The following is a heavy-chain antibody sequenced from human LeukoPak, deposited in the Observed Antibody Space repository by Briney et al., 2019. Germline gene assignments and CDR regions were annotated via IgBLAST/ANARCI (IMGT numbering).Heavy chain of an antibody. D-gene: IGHD3-10*01. V-gene: IGHV3-74*01. CDR1: GFTFSKYW. CDR3: ARGIYGNFDY. CDR2: INNEGNDT. J-gene: IGHJ4*02. Sequence: GGSLTLSCAASGFTFSKYWMHWVRQLPRKGLIWVSRINNEGNDTNYADSVKGRFTISRDNAKNTLYLQMNSLRAEDTAVYYCARGIYGNFDYWGQGSLVTVSS.